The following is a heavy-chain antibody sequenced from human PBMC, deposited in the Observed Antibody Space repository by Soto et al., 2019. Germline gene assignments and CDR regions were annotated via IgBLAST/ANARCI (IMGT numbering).Heavy chain of an antibody. J-gene: IGHJ4*02. V-gene: IGHV1-18*01. CDR3: ARDLRGQWLVTFDY. CDR1: GYTFTSYG. CDR2: ISAYNGNT. D-gene: IGHD6-19*01. Sequence: ASVKVSGKASGYTFTSYGISWVRQAPGQGLEWMGWISAYNGNTNYAQKLQGRVTMTTDTSTSTAYMELRSLRSDDTAVYYCARDLRGQWLVTFDYWGQGTLVTVSS.